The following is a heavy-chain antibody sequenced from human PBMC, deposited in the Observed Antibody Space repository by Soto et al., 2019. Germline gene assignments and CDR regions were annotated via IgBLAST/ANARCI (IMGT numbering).Heavy chain of an antibody. CDR1: GGSISSSSYY. D-gene: IGHD3-10*01. Sequence: QLQLQESGPGLVKPSETLSLTCTVSGGSISSSSYYWGWIRQPPGKGLEWIGSIYYSGSTYYNPSLKSRVAISVDTSKNQFSLKLSSVTAADTAVYYCADVVRGSPLVFQHWGQGTLVTVSS. CDR3: ADVVRGSPLVFQH. J-gene: IGHJ1*01. CDR2: IYYSGST. V-gene: IGHV4-39*01.